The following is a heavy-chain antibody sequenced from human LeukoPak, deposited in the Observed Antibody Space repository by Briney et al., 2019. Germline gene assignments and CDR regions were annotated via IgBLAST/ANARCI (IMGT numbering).Heavy chain of an antibody. CDR2: INHSGST. J-gene: IGHJ4*02. D-gene: IGHD6-19*01. V-gene: IGHV4-34*01. CDR3: ASAPQGRIAVAGLGYYFDY. CDR1: GGSFSGYY. Sequence: SETLSLTCAVYGGSFSGYYGSWIRQPPGKGLEWIGEINHSGSTNYNPSLKSRVTISVDTSKNQFSLKLSSVTAADTAVYYCASAPQGRIAVAGLGYYFDYWGQGTLVTVSS.